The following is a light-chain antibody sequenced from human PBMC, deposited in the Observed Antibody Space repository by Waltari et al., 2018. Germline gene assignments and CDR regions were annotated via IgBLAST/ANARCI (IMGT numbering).Light chain of an antibody. V-gene: IGLV2-14*03. J-gene: IGLJ2*01. CDR1: NSAIGGYNY. Sequence: QSALIQPASVSGSPGQSITLSCTGTNSAIGGYNYVSWYQHPPGRVPKLLIYDVTKRPSGVSERFSGSKSGNTASLTISGLQAEDETDYYCSSYTSSSYLVFGGGTRLTVL. CDR3: SSYTSSSYLV. CDR2: DVT.